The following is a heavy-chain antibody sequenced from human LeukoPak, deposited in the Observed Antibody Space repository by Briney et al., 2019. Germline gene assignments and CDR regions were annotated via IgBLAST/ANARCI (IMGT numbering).Heavy chain of an antibody. CDR2: ISGSGDST. CDR3: AKAGAVVAVVAKFFDY. Sequence: PGGSLRLSCAASGFTFSSYAMSWVRQAPGKGLEWVSAISGSGDSTNYADSVKGRFTISRDNSKNTLYLQMNSLRAEDTAVYYCAKAGAVVAVVAKFFDYWGQGTLVTVSS. V-gene: IGHV3-23*01. J-gene: IGHJ4*02. D-gene: IGHD2-15*01. CDR1: GFTFSSYA.